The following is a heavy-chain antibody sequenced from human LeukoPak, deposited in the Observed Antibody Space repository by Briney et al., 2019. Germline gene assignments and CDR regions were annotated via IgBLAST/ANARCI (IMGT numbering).Heavy chain of an antibody. CDR3: ARAPRYCSGGSCRNFDY. J-gene: IGHJ4*02. CDR1: GYTFTGYY. CDR2: INPNSGGT. V-gene: IGHV1-2*05. D-gene: IGHD2-15*01. Sequence: ASVKVSCKASGYTFTGYYMHWVRQAPGQGLEWMGRINPNSGGTNYAQKFQGRVTMTRDTSISTAYMELSRLRSDDTGVYYCARAPRYCSGGSCRNFDYWGQGTLVTVSS.